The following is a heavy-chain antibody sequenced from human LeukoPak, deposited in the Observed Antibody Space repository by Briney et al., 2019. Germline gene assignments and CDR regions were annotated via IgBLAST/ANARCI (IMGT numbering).Heavy chain of an antibody. D-gene: IGHD3-10*01. J-gene: IGHJ4*02. CDR1: GDSLSNFY. V-gene: IGHV4-59*01. CDR2: IYYSGST. CDR3: TRGRGI. Sequence: SETLSLTCTVSGDSLSNFYWNWIRQPPGKGLEWIGYIYYSGSTNYNPSLKSRVTISVDTSKNQFSLKLSSVTAADTAVYYCTRGRGIWGQGTLVTVSS.